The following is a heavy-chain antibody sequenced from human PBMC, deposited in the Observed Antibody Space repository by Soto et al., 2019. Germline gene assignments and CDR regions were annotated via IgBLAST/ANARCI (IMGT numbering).Heavy chain of an antibody. CDR3: ARMTTVDNPHYYMEV. CDR1: GYTFNTYG. V-gene: IGHV1-18*04. CDR2: ISIHNGNT. Sequence: QAQLLQSGGELKKSGASVKVSCKASGYTFNTYGISWVRQAPGQGLEWMAWISIHNGNTNFAQKFQGRVTLTPDTSTGTANMELRSLRSDDTAVYYCARMTTVDNPHYYMEVWGKGTTVTVSS. D-gene: IGHD4-4*01. J-gene: IGHJ6*03.